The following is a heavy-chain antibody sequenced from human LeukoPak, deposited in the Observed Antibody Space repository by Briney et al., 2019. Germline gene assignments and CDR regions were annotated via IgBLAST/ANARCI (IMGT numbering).Heavy chain of an antibody. CDR2: INQDGGEI. J-gene: IGHJ4*02. CDR3: ATYRQVLLPFES. V-gene: IGHV3-7*03. CDR1: GFTFSSYW. D-gene: IGHD2-8*02. Sequence: GGALRLSCAASGFTFSSYWMTWVRQAPGKGLEWVASINQDGGEIHYVDSVRGRFTISRDNSKSTLSLQMNSLRAEDTAIYYCATYRQVLLPFESWGQGTLVTVSS.